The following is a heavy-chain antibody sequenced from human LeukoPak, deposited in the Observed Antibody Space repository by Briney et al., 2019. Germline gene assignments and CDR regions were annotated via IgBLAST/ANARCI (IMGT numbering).Heavy chain of an antibody. CDR1: GGSFSGYY. D-gene: IGHD5-18*01. CDR2: IYYSGST. CDR3: ARRRRIPRGHLDY. Sequence: NTSEALSLTCAVYGGSFSGYYWSWIRQPPGKGLEWIGYIYYSGSTNYNPSLKSRVTISVDTSKNQFSLKLSSVTAADTAVYYCARRRRIPRGHLDYWGQGTLVTVSS. V-gene: IGHV4-59*01. J-gene: IGHJ4*02.